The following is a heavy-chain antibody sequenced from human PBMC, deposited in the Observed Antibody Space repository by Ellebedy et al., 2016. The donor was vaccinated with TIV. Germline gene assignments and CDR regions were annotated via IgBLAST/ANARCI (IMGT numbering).Heavy chain of an antibody. CDR3: ARDFGSGPFDY. V-gene: IGHV4-4*07. CDR1: GDSMSTFY. CDR2: IYTSGST. D-gene: IGHD6-19*01. J-gene: IGHJ4*02. Sequence: MPSETLSLTCTVSGDSMSTFYWSWIRQPAGKGLEWIGRIYTSGSTNYNPSLKSRVTMSVDTSKNQFSLKLSSVTAADTAVYYCARDFGSGPFDYWGQGTLVTVSS.